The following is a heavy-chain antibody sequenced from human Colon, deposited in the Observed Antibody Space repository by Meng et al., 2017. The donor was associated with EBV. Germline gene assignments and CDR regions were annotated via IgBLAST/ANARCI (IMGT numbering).Heavy chain of an antibody. CDR2: ITHRGST. J-gene: IGHJ4*02. D-gene: IGHD1-26*01. Sequence: HVQIQLWVPGVLKPSETLSLTCAVNGGSFSGYYWTWIRQPPGQVLEWIGEITHRGSTNYNPFLKSRVTISVDTSKKQFSLKLTSVTAADTAVYYCASSHSSKVGARRLDYWGQGTLVTVSS. CDR1: GGSFSGYY. V-gene: IGHV4-34*01. CDR3: ASSHSSKVGARRLDY.